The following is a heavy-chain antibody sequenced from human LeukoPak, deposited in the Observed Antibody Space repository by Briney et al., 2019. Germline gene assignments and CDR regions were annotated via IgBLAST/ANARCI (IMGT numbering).Heavy chain of an antibody. J-gene: IGHJ3*02. CDR2: IYTSGST. Sequence: SETLSLTCTVSGGSISSGSYYWSWIRQPAGKGLEWIGRIYTSGSTNYNPSLKSRFTISVDTSKTQFSLKLSSVTAADMAVYYCAREGDAHAFGIWGQGTMVTVSS. V-gene: IGHV4-61*02. CDR3: AREGDAHAFGI. CDR1: GGSISSGSYY. D-gene: IGHD2-21*02.